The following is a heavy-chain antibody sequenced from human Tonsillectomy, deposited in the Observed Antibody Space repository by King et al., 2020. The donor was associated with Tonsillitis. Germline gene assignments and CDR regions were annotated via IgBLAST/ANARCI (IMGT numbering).Heavy chain of an antibody. CDR3: AREGAAYCGGDCYSGSDAFEI. D-gene: IGHD2-21*02. J-gene: IGHJ3*02. CDR2: INHSGST. Sequence: VQLQQWGAGLLKPSETLSLTCAVYGGSFSNYYWSWIRQPPGKGLEWIGEINHSGSTNYNPSLKSRVTISVDTSKNQLSLKLSSVTAADTAVYYCAREGAAYCGGDCYSGSDAFEIWGQGTMV. CDR1: GGSFSNYY. V-gene: IGHV4-34*01.